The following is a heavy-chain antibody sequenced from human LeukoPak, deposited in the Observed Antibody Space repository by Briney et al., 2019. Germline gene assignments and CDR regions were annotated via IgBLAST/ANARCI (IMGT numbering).Heavy chain of an antibody. J-gene: IGHJ5*02. D-gene: IGHD2-2*01. Sequence: SETLSLTCAVYGGSFSGYYWSWIRQPPGKGLEWIGEINHSGSTNYNPSLKSRVTISVDTSKNQFSLKLSSVTAADTAVYYCGRVVSGRPTAYNWFDPWGQGTLVTVSS. CDR2: INHSGST. CDR1: GGSFSGYY. CDR3: GRVVSGRPTAYNWFDP. V-gene: IGHV4-34*01.